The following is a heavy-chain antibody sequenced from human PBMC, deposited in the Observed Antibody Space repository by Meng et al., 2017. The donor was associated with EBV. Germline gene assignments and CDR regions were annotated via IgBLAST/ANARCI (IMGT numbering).Heavy chain of an antibody. D-gene: IGHD6-13*01. Sequence: VLAWGDGNDPGSSVKVPCKASEGPFSSYAISWVRQAPGQGLEWMGGIIPIFGTANYAQKFQGRVTITADKSTSTAYMELSSLRSEDTAVYYCARAEIAAAGRLDYWGQGTLVTVSS. CDR1: EGPFSSYA. CDR3: ARAEIAAAGRLDY. CDR2: IIPIFGTA. J-gene: IGHJ4*02. V-gene: IGHV1-69*06.